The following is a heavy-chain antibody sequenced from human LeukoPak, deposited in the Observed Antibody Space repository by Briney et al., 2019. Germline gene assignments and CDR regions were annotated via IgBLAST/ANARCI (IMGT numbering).Heavy chain of an antibody. CDR3: ATTVAPAAIEAFYY. V-gene: IGHV3-53*01. J-gene: IGHJ4*02. CDR2: IYSGGST. D-gene: IGHD4-23*01. CDR1: GFTVSSNY. Sequence: GGSLRLSCAASGFTVSSNYMSWVRQAPGKGLEWVSVIYSGGSTYYADSVKGRFTISRDNSKNTLYLQMNSLRAEDTAVYYCATTVAPAAIEAFYYWGQGTLVTVSS.